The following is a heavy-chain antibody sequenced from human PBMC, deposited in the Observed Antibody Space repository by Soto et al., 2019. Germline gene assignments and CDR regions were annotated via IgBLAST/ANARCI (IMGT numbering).Heavy chain of an antibody. CDR2: IDWDDDK. J-gene: IGHJ3*02. D-gene: IGHD6-25*01. V-gene: IGHV2-70*04. CDR3: ARTFPLSAFDI. Sequence: SGPTLVNPTQTLTLTCTFSGFSLSTSGMRVSWIRQPPGKALEWLARIDWDDDKFYSTSLKTRITISKDTSKDQVVLTMTNMDPVDTAPYYCARTFPLSAFDIWGQGKMVTVSS. CDR1: GFSLSTSGMR.